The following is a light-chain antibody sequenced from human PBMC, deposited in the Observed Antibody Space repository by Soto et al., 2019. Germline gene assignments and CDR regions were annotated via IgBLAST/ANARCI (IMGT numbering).Light chain of an antibody. V-gene: IGKV1-27*01. CDR2: AAS. CDR1: QGISNY. Sequence: DIQMTQSPSSLSASVGDRVTITCRASQGISNYLAWYQQKPRKVPKLLIYAASNWQSGVPSRFSGSGSGTEFTLTISSLQPEDVANYYCQKYNSAPRTFGQGTKVEIK. J-gene: IGKJ1*01. CDR3: QKYNSAPRT.